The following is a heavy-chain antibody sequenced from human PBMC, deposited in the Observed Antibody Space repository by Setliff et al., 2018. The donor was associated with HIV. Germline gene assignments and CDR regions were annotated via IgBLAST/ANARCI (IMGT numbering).Heavy chain of an antibody. CDR3: AKDRWDSGGYYYYGMDV. CDR2: IVGSGGST. V-gene: IGHV3-23*01. Sequence: GGSLRLSCAASGFIFSSYAMSWVRQAPGKGLEWVSAIVGSGGSTYYADSVKGRFTISRDNSKNTLCLQMNSLRAEDTAVYHCAKDRWDSGGYYYYGMDVWGQGTTVTVSS. J-gene: IGHJ6*02. D-gene: IGHD3-10*01. CDR1: GFIFSSYA.